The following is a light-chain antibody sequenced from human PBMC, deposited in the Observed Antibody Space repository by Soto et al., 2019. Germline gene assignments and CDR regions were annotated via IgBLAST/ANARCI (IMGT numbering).Light chain of an antibody. CDR2: GAS. Sequence: DIQMTQSPSSLSAFIGDRATITCRASQGISNYLAWYQQKPGTVPKLLIYGASTLQSGVPSRFSGSGSGTDFTLTISSLQPEDVATYFCQKYDSAPFTFGGGTKVDI. CDR1: QGISNY. V-gene: IGKV1-27*01. CDR3: QKYDSAPFT. J-gene: IGKJ4*01.